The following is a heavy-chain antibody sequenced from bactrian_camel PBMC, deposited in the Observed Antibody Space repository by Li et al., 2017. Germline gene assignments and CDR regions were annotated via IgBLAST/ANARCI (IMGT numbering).Heavy chain of an antibody. D-gene: IGHD5*01. CDR1: GWTYSTYC. CDR3: AAGISQHWGVRGSLVCDFNI. CDR2: IDSDGTT. J-gene: IGHJ4*01. V-gene: IGHV3S1*01. Sequence: QVQLVESGGGSAQSGGSLRLSCAASGWTYSTYCMSWFRQTPGKEREGVATIDSDGTTHYADSVKGRFTTWKDNAENTLFLEMNKLKPEDTAVYSCAAGISQHWGVRGSLVCDFNIWGQGTQVTVS.